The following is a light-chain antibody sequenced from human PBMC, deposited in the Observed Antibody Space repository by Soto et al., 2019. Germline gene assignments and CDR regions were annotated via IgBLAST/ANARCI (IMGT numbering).Light chain of an antibody. CDR2: GNS. V-gene: IGLV1-40*01. CDR3: QSYDSSLSGYVV. J-gene: IGLJ2*01. Sequence: LTQPPSVSGAPGQRVTISCTGSSSNIGAGYDVHWYQQLPGTAPKLLIYGNSNRPSGVPDRFSGSKSGTSASLAITGLQAEDEADYYCQSYDSSLSGYVVFGGGTKLTVL. CDR1: SSNIGAGYD.